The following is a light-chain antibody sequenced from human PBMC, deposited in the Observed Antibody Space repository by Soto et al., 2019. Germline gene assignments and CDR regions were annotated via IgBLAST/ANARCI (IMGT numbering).Light chain of an antibody. V-gene: IGKV3-20*01. CDR1: QSISISY. CDR3: QQYGGSPYT. J-gene: IGKJ2*01. Sequence: EIVLTQSPGTLSWSPGERATLSCRASQSISISYLAWYQQKPGQAPRLLLYGASTRANGIPDRFSGSGSGTDFTLTIDRLEPEDFALYYCQQYGGSPYTFGQGTKLEIK. CDR2: GAS.